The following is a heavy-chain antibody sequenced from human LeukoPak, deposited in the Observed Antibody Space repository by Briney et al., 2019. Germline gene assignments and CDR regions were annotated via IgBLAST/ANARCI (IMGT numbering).Heavy chain of an antibody. V-gene: IGHV3-30*03. CDR1: GFTFSSYG. CDR2: ISYDGSNK. Sequence: GGSLRLSCAASGFTFSSYGMHWVRQAPGKGLEWVAVISYDGSNKYYADSVKGRFTISRDNSKNTLYLQMNSLRAEDTAVYYCARAMDIVATDAFDIWGQGTMVTVSS. D-gene: IGHD5-12*01. J-gene: IGHJ3*02. CDR3: ARAMDIVATDAFDI.